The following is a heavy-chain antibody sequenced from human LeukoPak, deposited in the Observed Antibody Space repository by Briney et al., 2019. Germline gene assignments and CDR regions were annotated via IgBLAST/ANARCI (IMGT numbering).Heavy chain of an antibody. J-gene: IGHJ4*02. CDR1: GFSLSTSGMC. D-gene: IGHD2-15*01. V-gene: IGHV2-70*11. CDR2: IDWGDDK. Sequence: ESGPTLVNPTQTLTLTCTFSGFSLSTSGMCMSWIRQPPGKALEWLARIDWGDDKYYSTSLKTRLTISKDTSKNQVVLTMTNMDPVDTATYYCARINVLVAATPDYWGQGTLVTVSS. CDR3: ARINVLVAATPDY.